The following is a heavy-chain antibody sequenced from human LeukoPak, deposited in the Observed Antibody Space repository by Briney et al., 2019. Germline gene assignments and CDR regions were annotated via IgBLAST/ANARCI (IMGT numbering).Heavy chain of an antibody. V-gene: IGHV3-21*01. Sequence: TGGSLRLSCEASGFSFSNYNMDWVRQTPGKGLEWISSITTSSSYTFYADSVKGRFTISRDNARNSLYLQMDSLTAEDTAVYYCARTTSYYYGSMDVWGKGTTVTVSS. CDR3: ARTTSYYYGSMDV. J-gene: IGHJ6*04. CDR1: GFSFSNYN. CDR2: ITTSSSYT. D-gene: IGHD3-10*01.